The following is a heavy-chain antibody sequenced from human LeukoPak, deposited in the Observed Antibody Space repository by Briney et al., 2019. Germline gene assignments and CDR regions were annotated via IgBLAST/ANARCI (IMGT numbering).Heavy chain of an antibody. CDR3: AKDPSS. CDR1: GFIFSIYT. CDR2: ISGPGSST. J-gene: IGHJ4*02. Sequence: GGSLRLSCTASGFIFSIYTMNWVRQAPEKGLEWVSAISGPGSSTFYADSVKGRFTISRDNSKDTLYLQMNSLRADDTAAYYCAKDPSSWGQGTLVTVSS. V-gene: IGHV3-23*01.